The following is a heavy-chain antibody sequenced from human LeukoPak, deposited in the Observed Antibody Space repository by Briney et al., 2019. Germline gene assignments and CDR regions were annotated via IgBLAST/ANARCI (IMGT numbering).Heavy chain of an antibody. J-gene: IGHJ4*02. CDR3: ASSTSDYYDSSGYYRDY. V-gene: IGHV3-53*01. D-gene: IGHD3-22*01. CDR1: GFTVSSNY. CDR2: IYSGGST. Sequence: PGGSLRLSCAASGFTVSSNYMSWVRQAPGKGLEWVSVIYSGGSTYYADSVKGRFTISRDNSKNTLYLQMNSLRAEDTAVYYCASSTSDYYDSSGYYRDYWGQGTLVTVSS.